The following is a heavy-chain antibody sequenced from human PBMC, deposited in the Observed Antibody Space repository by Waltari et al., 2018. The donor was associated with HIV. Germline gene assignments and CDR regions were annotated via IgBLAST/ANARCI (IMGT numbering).Heavy chain of an antibody. Sequence: QVQLQQWGAGLLKPSETLSLTCAVYGGSFSGYYWSWIRQPPGKGLEWIGEINHSGSTNYNPSLKSRVTISVDTSKNQFSLKLSSVTAADTAVYYCARRSGSYIVGGWFDPWGQGTLVTVSS. D-gene: IGHD1-26*01. V-gene: IGHV4-34*01. CDR3: ARRSGSYIVGGWFDP. CDR2: INHSGST. CDR1: GGSFSGYY. J-gene: IGHJ5*02.